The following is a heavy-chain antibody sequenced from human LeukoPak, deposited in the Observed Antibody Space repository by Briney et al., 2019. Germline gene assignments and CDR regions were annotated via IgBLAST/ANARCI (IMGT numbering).Heavy chain of an antibody. J-gene: IGHJ6*03. D-gene: IGHD3-22*01. CDR3: ARGVMYYYDSSGYPQPYYYMDV. CDR1: GGTIDTYT. CDR2: IYYSGST. V-gene: IGHV4-59*01. Sequence: SETLSLTCTVSGGTIDTYTWSWIRQPPGKGLEWIGYIYYSGSTNYNPSLKSRVTISVDTSKNQFSLKLSSVTAADTAVYYCARGVMYYYDSSGYPQPYYYMDVWGKGTTVTVSS.